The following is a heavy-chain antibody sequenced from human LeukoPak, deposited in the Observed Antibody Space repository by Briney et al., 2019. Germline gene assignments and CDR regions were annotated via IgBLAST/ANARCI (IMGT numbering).Heavy chain of an antibody. CDR3: ARDPKVGSPEYFDY. V-gene: IGHV3-30-3*01. J-gene: IGHJ4*02. D-gene: IGHD2/OR15-2a*01. CDR1: GFSVSQHE. Sequence: GRSLRLSCAASGFSVSQHEMHWVRQAPGKGLEWVAVMSQDGRTALYIDSLKGRFIISKDTSTDTVYLQMNSLRVEDTAVYYCARDPKVGSPEYFDYWGQGTLVTVSP. CDR2: MSQDGRTA.